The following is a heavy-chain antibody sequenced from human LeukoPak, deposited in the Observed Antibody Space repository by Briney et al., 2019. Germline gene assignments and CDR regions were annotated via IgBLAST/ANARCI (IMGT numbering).Heavy chain of an antibody. D-gene: IGHD6-19*01. Sequence: ASVKVSCKASGYTFTGYYMHWVRQAPGQGLEWMGWMNPNSGNTGYAQKFQGRVTITRNTSISTAYMELSSLRSEDTAVYYCARGHGDSSALDYWGQGTLVTVSS. J-gene: IGHJ4*02. CDR2: MNPNSGNT. CDR3: ARGHGDSSALDY. V-gene: IGHV1-8*03. CDR1: GYTFTGYY.